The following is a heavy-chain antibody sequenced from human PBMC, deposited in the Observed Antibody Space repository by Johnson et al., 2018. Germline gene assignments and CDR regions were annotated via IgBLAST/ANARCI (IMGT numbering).Heavy chain of an antibody. Sequence: QVQLVESGGGVVQPGRSLRLSCAASGFTFSSYGMHWVRQAPGKGLEWVATISYDGSKKYYGDSVKGRFTISRDNSKNTLYLQMNSLRAEDTAVYYCAKNVLLWFGENYQGDYFYGMDVWGQGTTVTVSS. V-gene: IGHV3-30*18. CDR2: ISYDGSKK. CDR3: AKNVLLWFGENYQGDYFYGMDV. CDR1: GFTFSSYG. D-gene: IGHD3-10*01. J-gene: IGHJ6*02.